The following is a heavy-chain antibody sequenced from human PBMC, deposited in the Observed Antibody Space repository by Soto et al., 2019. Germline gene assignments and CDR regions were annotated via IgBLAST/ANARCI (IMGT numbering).Heavy chain of an antibody. V-gene: IGHV4-38-2*01. CDR1: GYSISSGYY. D-gene: IGHD3-22*01. CDR2: IYHGGST. CDR3: AKGRPWVPYYYDSSPYTFENWFDP. Sequence: QVQLQESGPGLVKASETLSLTCAVSGYSISSGYYWGWLRQPPGKGLEWIGSIYHGGSTYSNPSPHRRAPLSIDMTNHPVPPKLNPGTPSDTAVYSLAKGRPWVPYYYDSSPYTFENWFDPGGQGTLVTVSS. J-gene: IGHJ5*02.